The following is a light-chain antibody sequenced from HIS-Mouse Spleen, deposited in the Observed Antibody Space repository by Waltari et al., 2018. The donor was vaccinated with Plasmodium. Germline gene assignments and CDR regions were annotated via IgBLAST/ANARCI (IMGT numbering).Light chain of an antibody. CDR3: SSYTSSSTPYYV. J-gene: IGLJ1*01. CDR2: EVS. Sequence: QSALTQPASVSGSPGQSITISCTGTSSDVGGYNYVSWYQQHPGKAPKLMIYEVSNRPSGGSNRVSGSKSGNTASLTIAGLQAEDEADYYCSSYTSSSTPYYVFGTGTKVTVL. CDR1: SSDVGGYNY. V-gene: IGLV2-14*01.